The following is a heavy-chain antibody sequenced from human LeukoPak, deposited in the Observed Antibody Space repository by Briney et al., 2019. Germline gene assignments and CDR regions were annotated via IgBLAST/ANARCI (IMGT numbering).Heavy chain of an antibody. Sequence: GGSLRLSCAASGVTFSTFEVNWVRQAPGKGLEWVSFISSSASTIFYADSVKGRFTISRENARNSLYLQMNSLRFEDTAIYYCARVGASYGALDYWGQGALVTVSS. J-gene: IGHJ4*02. D-gene: IGHD1-26*01. CDR2: ISSSASTI. CDR3: ARVGASYGALDY. V-gene: IGHV3-48*03. CDR1: GVTFSTFE.